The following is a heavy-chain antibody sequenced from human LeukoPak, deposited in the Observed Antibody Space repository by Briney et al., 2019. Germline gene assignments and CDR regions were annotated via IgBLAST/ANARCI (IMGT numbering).Heavy chain of an antibody. CDR3: ARDDFYGSGSYYKGGAFDI. J-gene: IGHJ3*02. V-gene: IGHV6-1*01. CDR2: TYYRSKWYN. CDR1: GDSVSSNSAA. Sequence: SQTLSLTCAISGDSVSSNSAAWNWIRQSPSRGLEWLGRTYYRSKWYNDYAVSVKSRITINPDTSKNQFSLKLSSVTAADTAVYYCARDDFYGSGSYYKGGAFDIWGQGTMVTVSS. D-gene: IGHD3-10*01.